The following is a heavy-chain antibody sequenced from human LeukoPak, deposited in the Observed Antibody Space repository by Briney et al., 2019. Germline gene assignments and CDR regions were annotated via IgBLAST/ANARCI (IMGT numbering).Heavy chain of an antibody. J-gene: IGHJ4*02. CDR3: ARDRTHSSSWYEVVDYFDY. V-gene: IGHV3-11*06. D-gene: IGHD6-13*01. Sequence: GGSLRLSCAASGFTFSDYYMSWIRQAPGKGLEWVSYISSSSDYTKYADSVRGRFTISRDNAKNSLYLQMNSLRAEDTAVYYCARDRTHSSSWYEVVDYFDYWGQGTLVSVSS. CDR1: GFTFSDYY. CDR2: ISSSSDYT.